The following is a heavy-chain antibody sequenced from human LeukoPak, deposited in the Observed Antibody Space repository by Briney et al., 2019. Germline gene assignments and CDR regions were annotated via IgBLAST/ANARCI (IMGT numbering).Heavy chain of an antibody. CDR2: ISDSGHRE. J-gene: IGHJ4*02. Sequence: GGSRRLSCAASGFTFSSSAMSWVRQVSGKGREGVSGISDSGHREYYADSVKGRLTISRDNSMNTLYLQMSRLRADDTAVYYCAKNSAFGGVYENWGQGTLVTVSS. V-gene: IGHV3-23*01. D-gene: IGHD3-16*01. CDR3: AKNSAFGGVYEN. CDR1: GFTFSSSA.